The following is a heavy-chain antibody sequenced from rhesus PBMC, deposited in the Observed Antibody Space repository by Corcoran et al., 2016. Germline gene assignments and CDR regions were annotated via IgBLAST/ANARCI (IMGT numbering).Heavy chain of an antibody. J-gene: IGHJ4*01. CDR2: IGGSSGSI. D-gene: IGHD1-44*02. CDR3: ATDRSPPSGSYEDY. CDR1: GYSISRGYG. V-gene: IGHV4-127*01. Sequence: QVQLQESGPGLVKPSATWSPTCVGPGYSISRGYGWRWIRSPPGKGLEWIGYIGGSSGSINYNPSLKSRVTISKDTSKNQFSLNLKYVTAADTAVYYCATDRSPPSGSYEDYWGQGVLVTVSS.